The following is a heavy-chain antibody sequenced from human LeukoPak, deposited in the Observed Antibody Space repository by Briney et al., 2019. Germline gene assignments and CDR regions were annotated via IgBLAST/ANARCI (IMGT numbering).Heavy chain of an antibody. Sequence: SETLSLTCAVYGGSFSGYYWSWIRQPPGKGLEWIGEINHSESTNYNPSLKSRVTISVDTSKNQFSLKLSSVTAADTAVYYCARLSAGIAAAGMIGALDYWGQGTLVTVSS. D-gene: IGHD6-13*01. CDR2: INHSEST. CDR3: ARLSAGIAAAGMIGALDY. CDR1: GGSFSGYY. J-gene: IGHJ4*02. V-gene: IGHV4-34*01.